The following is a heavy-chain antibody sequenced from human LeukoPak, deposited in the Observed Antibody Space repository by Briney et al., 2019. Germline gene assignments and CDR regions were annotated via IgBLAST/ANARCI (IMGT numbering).Heavy chain of an antibody. CDR2: IYSGGST. CDR3: ARAKGSSGWYDWFDP. D-gene: IGHD6-19*01. Sequence: GGSLSLSCAASGFTFSSYSMNWVRQAPGTGLEWVSVIYSGGSTYYADSVKGRFTISRHNSKNTLYLQMNSLRAEDTAVYYCARAKGSSGWYDWFDPWGQGTLVTVSS. J-gene: IGHJ5*02. V-gene: IGHV3-53*04. CDR1: GFTFSSYS.